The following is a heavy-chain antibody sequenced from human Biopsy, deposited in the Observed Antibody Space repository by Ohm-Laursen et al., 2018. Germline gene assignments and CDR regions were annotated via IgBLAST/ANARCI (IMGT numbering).Heavy chain of an antibody. Sequence: GASVKVSCKASAYSFGDHRIHWVRQAPGQGLEWMGWIDPKSGGTNYAQKFQGRVTMTGDTSISTTYMELRRLTSDDTAVFYCARELGDFWGGRQFDFWGQGTLVTVSS. CDR3: ARELGDFWGGRQFDF. J-gene: IGHJ5*01. D-gene: IGHD3-3*01. CDR2: IDPKSGGT. V-gene: IGHV1-2*02. CDR1: AYSFGDHR.